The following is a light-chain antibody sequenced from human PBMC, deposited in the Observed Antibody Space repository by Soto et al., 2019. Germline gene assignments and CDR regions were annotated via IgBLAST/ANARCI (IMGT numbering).Light chain of an antibody. V-gene: IGKV3-11*01. J-gene: IGKJ5*01. Sequence: EIVLTQSPATLSVSPGGRATLSCRASQSISDTLAWYQQKPGQAPRLLIHGASTRATGIPARFSGRGSGTDFTLTISSLEPEDFAVYYCQQRSSAITFGQGTRLEIK. CDR3: QQRSSAIT. CDR2: GAS. CDR1: QSISDT.